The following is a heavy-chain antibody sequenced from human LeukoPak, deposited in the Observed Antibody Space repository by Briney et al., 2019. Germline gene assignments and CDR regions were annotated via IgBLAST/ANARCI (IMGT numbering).Heavy chain of an antibody. CDR3: ARGGGSFQNAYFDY. CDR2: IRSKANSYAT. CDR1: GFTFSGSA. D-gene: IGHD2-15*01. Sequence: GGSLRLSCAASGFTFSGSAMHWVRQASGKGLEWVGRIRSKANSYATAYAASVKGRFTISRDDSKNTAYLQMNSLKTEDMAVYYCARGGGSFQNAYFDYWGQGTLVTVSS. J-gene: IGHJ4*02. V-gene: IGHV3-73*01.